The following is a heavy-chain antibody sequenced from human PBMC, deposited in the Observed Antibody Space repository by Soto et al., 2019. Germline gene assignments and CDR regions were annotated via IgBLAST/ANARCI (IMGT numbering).Heavy chain of an antibody. V-gene: IGHV4-61*01. D-gene: IGHD3-22*01. Sequence: PSETLSLTCTVSGGSVSSGSYYWSWIRQPPGKGQEWIGYFYYSGSTNYNPSLKSRVTISVDTSKNQFSLKLSSVTAADTAVYYCARAGNYDSSGYYYVHAFDIWGQGTMVTVSS. CDR2: FYYSGST. CDR3: ARAGNYDSSGYYYVHAFDI. CDR1: GGSVSSGSYY. J-gene: IGHJ3*02.